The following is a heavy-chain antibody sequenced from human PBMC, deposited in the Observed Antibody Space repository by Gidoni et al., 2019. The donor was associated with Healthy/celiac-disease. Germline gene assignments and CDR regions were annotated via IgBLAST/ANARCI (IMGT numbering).Heavy chain of an antibody. Sequence: EVQLLESGGGLVQPGGSLRLSCAASGFTFSSYAMSWVRQAPGKGLEWVSAISGSGGSTYYADSVKGRFTISRDNSKNTLYLQMNSLRAEDTAVYYCAKDPVAAAGLRGWFDPWGQGTLVTVSS. CDR2: ISGSGGST. CDR3: AKDPVAAAGLRGWFDP. V-gene: IGHV3-23*01. CDR1: GFTFSSYA. J-gene: IGHJ5*02. D-gene: IGHD6-13*01.